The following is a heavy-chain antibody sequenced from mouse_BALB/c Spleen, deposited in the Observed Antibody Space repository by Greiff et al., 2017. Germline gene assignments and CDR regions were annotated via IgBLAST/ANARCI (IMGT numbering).Heavy chain of an antibody. V-gene: IGHV1-69*02. CDR2: IDPSDSYT. CDR1: GYTFTSYW. CDR3: ARDYYGSSYGFAY. Sequence: QVQLQQPGAELVKPGASVKLSCKASGYTFTSYWMHWVKQRPGQGLEWIGEIDPSDSYTNYNQKFKGKATLTVDKSSSTAYMQLSSLTSEDSAVYYCARDYYGSSYGFAYWGQGTTLTVSS. J-gene: IGHJ2*01. D-gene: IGHD1-1*01.